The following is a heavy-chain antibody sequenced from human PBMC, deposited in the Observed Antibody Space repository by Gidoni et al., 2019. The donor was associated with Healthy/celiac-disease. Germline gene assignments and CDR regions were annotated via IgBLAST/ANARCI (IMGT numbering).Heavy chain of an antibody. D-gene: IGHD3-22*01. J-gene: IGHJ3*02. V-gene: IGHV4-39*01. CDR1: GGSISSSSYY. Sequence: QLQLQESGPGLVKPSETLSLTCTVSGGSISSSSYYWGWIRQPPGKGLEWIGSIYYSGSTYYNPSLKSRVTISVDTSKNQFSLKLSSVTAADTAVYYCARGAFTMIVVVITSYGAFDIWGQGTMVTVSS. CDR3: ARGAFTMIVVVITSYGAFDI. CDR2: IYYSGST.